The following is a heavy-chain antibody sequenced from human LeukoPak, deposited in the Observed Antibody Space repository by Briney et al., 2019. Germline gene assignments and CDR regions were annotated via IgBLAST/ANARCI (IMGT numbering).Heavy chain of an antibody. V-gene: IGHV3-7*01. CDR3: ARVRGATGRAFDI. D-gene: IGHD1-26*01. Sequence: GGSLRLSCAASGFTFSSYWMSWVRQAPGKGLEWVANIKQDGSEKYYVASVKGRFTISRDNAKNSLYLQMNSLRAEDTAVYYCARVRGATGRAFDIWGQGTMVTVSS. J-gene: IGHJ3*02. CDR1: GFTFSSYW. CDR2: IKQDGSEK.